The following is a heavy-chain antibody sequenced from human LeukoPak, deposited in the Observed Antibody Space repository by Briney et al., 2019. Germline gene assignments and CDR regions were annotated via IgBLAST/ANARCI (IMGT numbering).Heavy chain of an antibody. J-gene: IGHJ5*02. CDR2: IYYSGST. D-gene: IGHD5-24*01. Sequence: SETLSLTCTVSGGSLSISSYYWSWIRQPPGKGLEWIGYIYYSGSTNYNPSLKSRVTISVDTSKNQFSLKMSSVTAADTAVYYCARARDGHINNWFDPWGQGTLVTVSS. V-gene: IGHV4-61*01. CDR1: GGSLSISSYY. CDR3: ARARDGHINNWFDP.